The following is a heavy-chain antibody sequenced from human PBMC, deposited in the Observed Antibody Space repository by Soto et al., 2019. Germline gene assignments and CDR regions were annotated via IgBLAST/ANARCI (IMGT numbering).Heavy chain of an antibody. CDR3: ARHGEYYYGSGATYYYYGMDV. V-gene: IGHV5-51*01. CDR1: GYSFTSYW. D-gene: IGHD3-10*01. J-gene: IGHJ6*02. Sequence: GESLKISCKGSGYSFTSYWIGWVRQMPGKGLEWMGIIYPGDSDTRYSPSFQGQVTISADKSISTAYLQWSSLKASDTAMYYCARHGEYYYGSGATYYYYGMDVWGQGTTVTVSS. CDR2: IYPGDSDT.